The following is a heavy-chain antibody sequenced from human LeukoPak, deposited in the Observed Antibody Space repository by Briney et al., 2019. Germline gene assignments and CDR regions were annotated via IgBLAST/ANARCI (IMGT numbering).Heavy chain of an antibody. V-gene: IGHV4-34*01. J-gene: IGHJ5*02. CDR2: INHSGST. D-gene: IGHD2-15*01. CDR3: ARGEVVVVVAATLMYNWFDP. Sequence: SGTLSLTCAVYGGSFSGYYWTWLRQPPGKGLEWIGEINHSGSTNYNPSLKSRVTISIDTSKNQFSLKLSSVTAADTAVYYCARGEVVVVVAATLMYNWFDPWGQGTLVTVSS. CDR1: GGSFSGYY.